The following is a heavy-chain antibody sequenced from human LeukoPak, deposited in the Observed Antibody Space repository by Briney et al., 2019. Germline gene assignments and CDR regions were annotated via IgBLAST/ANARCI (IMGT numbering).Heavy chain of an antibody. CDR1: GGSFSGYS. V-gene: IGHV4-34*01. D-gene: IGHD3-3*01. J-gene: IGHJ6*03. CDR2: INHSGGT. CDR3: ARAVSDYDFWSGFGYYYYYMDV. Sequence: SETLSLTCAVYGGSFSGYSWGWIRQPPGKGLGWMGEINHSGGTNYNPSLKSRVTISVDTSKIQFSLKLSSVTAADTAVYYCARAVSDYDFWSGFGYYYYYMDVWGKGTTVTVSS.